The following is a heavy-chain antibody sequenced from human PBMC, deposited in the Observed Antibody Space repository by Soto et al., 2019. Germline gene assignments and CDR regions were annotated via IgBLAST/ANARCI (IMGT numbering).Heavy chain of an antibody. CDR1: GGTFSSYA. J-gene: IGHJ5*02. V-gene: IGHV1-69*05. Sequence: SVKVSCKASGGTFSSYAISWVRQAPGQGLEWMGGIIPIFGTAKYSQKFQGRVTITRDTSASTAYMELSSLRSEDTAVYYCARSLYDILTGSVLNWFDPWGQGTLVTVSS. CDR3: ARSLYDILTGSVLNWFDP. D-gene: IGHD3-9*01. CDR2: IIPIFGTA.